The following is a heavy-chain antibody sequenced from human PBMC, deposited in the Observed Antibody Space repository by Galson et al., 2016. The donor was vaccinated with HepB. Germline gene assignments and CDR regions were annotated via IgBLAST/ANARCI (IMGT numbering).Heavy chain of an antibody. J-gene: IGHJ6*02. CDR3: ARDGFPAAAYGMDV. CDR2: ISYDVRNK. Sequence: SLRLSCAASGFTFISYDMHWVRQAPGKGLEWVAVISYDVRNKYYADSVKGRFTIPRDNSKNTLYLQMNSLRAEDTAVYYCARDGFPAAAYGMDVWGQGTTVTVSS. D-gene: IGHD6-13*01. CDR1: GFTFISYD. V-gene: IGHV3-30*04.